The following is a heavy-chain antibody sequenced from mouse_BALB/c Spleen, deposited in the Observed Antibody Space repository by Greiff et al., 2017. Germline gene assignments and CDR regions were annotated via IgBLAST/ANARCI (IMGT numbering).Heavy chain of an antibody. V-gene: IGHV5-6-5*01. D-gene: IGHD2-4*01. Sequence: EVKLVESGGGLVKPGGSLKLSCAASGFTFSSYAMSWVRQTPEKRLEWVASISSGGSTYYPDSVKGRFTISRDNARNILYLQMSSLRSEDTAMYYCVRGAIMIIIFAYWGEGALVTVSA. CDR1: GFTFSSYA. J-gene: IGHJ3*01. CDR3: VRGAIMIIIFAY. CDR2: ISSGGST.